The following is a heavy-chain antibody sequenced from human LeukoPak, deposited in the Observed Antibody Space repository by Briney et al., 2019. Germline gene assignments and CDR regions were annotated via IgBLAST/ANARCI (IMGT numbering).Heavy chain of an antibody. CDR1: GFTFSSYW. Sequence: GGSLRLSCAASGFTFSSYWMHWVRQAPGKGLVWVSRVNSDGTSTTYADSVEGRFTISRDNAKNTVYLQMNSLRAEDTAIYYCIRTLIVATSPYMDVWGKGTTVTVSS. D-gene: IGHD5-12*01. V-gene: IGHV3-74*01. CDR2: VNSDGTST. J-gene: IGHJ6*03. CDR3: IRTLIVATSPYMDV.